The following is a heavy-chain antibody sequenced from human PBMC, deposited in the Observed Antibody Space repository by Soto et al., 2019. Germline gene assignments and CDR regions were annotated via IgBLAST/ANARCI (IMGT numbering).Heavy chain of an antibody. CDR2: ISREGTNT. J-gene: IGHJ4*02. CDR3: AKDPSAGSADF. D-gene: IGHD6-19*01. V-gene: IGHV3-23*01. Sequence: GGSLRLSCAASGFSFSDFGMTWVRQAPGKELEWVSTISREGTNTHNADSVKGRVTISRDNSNDTLYLEMNSLRAEDTSIYFCAKDPSAGSADFWGQGTLVTVSS. CDR1: GFSFSDFG.